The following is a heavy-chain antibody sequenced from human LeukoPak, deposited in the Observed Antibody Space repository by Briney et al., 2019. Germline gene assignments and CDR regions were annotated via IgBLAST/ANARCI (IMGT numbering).Heavy chain of an antibody. CDR3: ARAHVSAPRALYS. J-gene: IGHJ1*01. Sequence: ASVTLLYPTSGGSLSCNALGWVRQAPAQGLEWMGGIIPMFGTPNYAQKFQGRVTITADESTRTAYMELSSLTFEDTAVYYCARAHVSAPRALYSWGAGTLVTVSS. CDR1: GGSLSCNA. D-gene: IGHD3-16*01. V-gene: IGHV1-69*01. CDR2: IIPMFGTP.